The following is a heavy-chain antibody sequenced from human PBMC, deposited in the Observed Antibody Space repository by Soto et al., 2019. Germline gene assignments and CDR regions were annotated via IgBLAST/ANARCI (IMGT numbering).Heavy chain of an antibody. CDR2: LDYSGST. J-gene: IGHJ4*02. Sequence: QVQLQESGPGLVKPSQTLTLTCTVSGGSISSAGYYWSGIRQHPGKGLEWIGNLDYSGSTSYNPSPKSRLSTSVDPSKHQFSLQLKSVSAADVALYYCARDVYGVLLDSWGQGTLVAVSS. CDR1: GGSISSAGYY. D-gene: IGHD4-17*01. CDR3: ARDVYGVLLDS. V-gene: IGHV4-31*03.